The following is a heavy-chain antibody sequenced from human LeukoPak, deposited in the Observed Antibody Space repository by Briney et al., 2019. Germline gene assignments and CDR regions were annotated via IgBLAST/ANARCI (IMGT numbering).Heavy chain of an antibody. CDR3: ARGDFGWNDGFVDY. D-gene: IGHD1-1*01. J-gene: IGHJ4*02. CDR1: GYTFTSYA. V-gene: IGHV1-3*03. Sequence: ASVKVSCKASGYTFTSYAMHWVRQAPGQRLEWMGWINAGNGNTKYSQEFQGRVTITRDTSASTAYMELSSLRSEDMAVYYCARGDFGWNDGFVDYWGQGTLVTVSS. CDR2: INAGNGNT.